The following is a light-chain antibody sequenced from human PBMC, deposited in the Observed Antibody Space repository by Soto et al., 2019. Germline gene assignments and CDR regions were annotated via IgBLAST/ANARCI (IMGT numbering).Light chain of an antibody. V-gene: IGLV2-14*01. CDR1: SSDVGPYNS. J-gene: IGLJ1*01. CDR3: SSYTTSVAYV. Sequence: QSVLTQPASVSGSPGQSITISCTGTSSDVGPYNSVSWYQQHPGKAPKLMIYEVTNRPSGSSNRFSGSKSGNTASLTISGLQAEDEADYYCSSYTTSVAYVFGIGTKVTVL. CDR2: EVT.